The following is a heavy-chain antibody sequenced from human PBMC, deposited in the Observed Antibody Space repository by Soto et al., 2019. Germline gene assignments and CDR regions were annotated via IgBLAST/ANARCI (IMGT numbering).Heavy chain of an antibody. D-gene: IGHD3-22*01. CDR1: GGSISSGGYY. CDR3: ARDRSINRSPSRGIDSSGYTGYYYGMDV. J-gene: IGHJ6*02. CDR2: IYYSGST. V-gene: IGHV4-31*03. Sequence: SETLSLTCTVSGGSISSGGYYWSWIRQHPGKGLEWIGYIYYSGSTYYNPSLKSRVTISVDTSKNQFSLKLSSVTAADTAVYYCARDRSINRSPSRGIDSSGYTGYYYGMDVWGQGTTVTVSS.